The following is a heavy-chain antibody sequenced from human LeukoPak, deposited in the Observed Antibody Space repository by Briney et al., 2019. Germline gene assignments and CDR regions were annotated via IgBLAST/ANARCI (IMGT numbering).Heavy chain of an antibody. J-gene: IGHJ4*02. D-gene: IGHD4-17*01. Sequence: ASVKVSCKASGYSFSIYGITWARQAPGQGLEYLGWISASDGTTNYAQKVQDRVTMTTDTSTSTAYLKLRSLRSEDTAVYYCARCGAAVTTHFSHWGQGTLVTVSS. V-gene: IGHV1-18*01. CDR3: ARCGAAVTTHFSH. CDR2: ISASDGTT. CDR1: GYSFSIYG.